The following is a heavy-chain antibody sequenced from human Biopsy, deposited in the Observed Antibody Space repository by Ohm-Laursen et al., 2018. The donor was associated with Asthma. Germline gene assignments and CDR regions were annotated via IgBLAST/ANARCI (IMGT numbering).Heavy chain of an antibody. CDR2: VNTGNGDT. V-gene: IGHV1-3*04. CDR3: ARTYYDFLTGQVKDVFGV. CDR1: GYNFISFA. J-gene: IGHJ3*01. Sequence: EASVKVSCKVSGYNFISFAIHWVRQAPGQRLEWMGLVNTGNGDTKYSQKFQGRVTITRDTSASTAYMELRSLRSEDTATYYCARTYYDFLTGQVKDVFGVWGQGTMVTVSS. D-gene: IGHD3-9*01.